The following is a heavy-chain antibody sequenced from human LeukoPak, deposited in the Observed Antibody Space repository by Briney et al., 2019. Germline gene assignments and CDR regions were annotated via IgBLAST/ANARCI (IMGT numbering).Heavy chain of an antibody. D-gene: IGHD4-17*01. J-gene: IGHJ4*02. CDR3: ARVSPGDYGDYPDY. Sequence: ASVKVSCKASGYTFTDYFMNWVRQAPGQGLEWMGWINPKSGGTVYAQKFQGRVTMTRDTSISTAYMELSRLRSDDTAVYYCARVSPGDYGDYPDYWGQGTLVTVSS. CDR2: INPKSGGT. V-gene: IGHV1-2*02. CDR1: GYTFTDYF.